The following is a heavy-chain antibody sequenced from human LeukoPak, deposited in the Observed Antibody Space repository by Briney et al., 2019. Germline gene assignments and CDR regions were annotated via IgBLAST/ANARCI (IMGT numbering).Heavy chain of an antibody. CDR2: ISNSGGTT. Sequence: GGSLRLSCVTSGFTFSTYAMTWVRQAPGKGPEWVSSISNSGGTTDYSASVKGRFTVSRDNSKSTLYLQMESLRVEDTAVYYCTGQAFRGRERSYSDSWGQGTLVTVSS. CDR1: GFTFSTYA. V-gene: IGHV3-23*01. J-gene: IGHJ4*02. D-gene: IGHD3-3*02. CDR3: TGQAFRGRERSYSDS.